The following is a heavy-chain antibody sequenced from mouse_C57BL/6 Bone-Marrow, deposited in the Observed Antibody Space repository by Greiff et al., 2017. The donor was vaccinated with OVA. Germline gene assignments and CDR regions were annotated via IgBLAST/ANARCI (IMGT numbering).Heavy chain of an antibody. Sequence: LVESGAELVKPGDSVKISCKASGYAFSHYWMNWVKQRPGKGLEWIGQIDPGDGDINYNGKFKGKATLTADKSSSTAYMQFSSLTSEDSAVYFCARGAYRGQGTTLTVSS. CDR3: ARGAY. J-gene: IGHJ2*01. V-gene: IGHV1-80*01. CDR2: IDPGDGDI. CDR1: GYAFSHYW.